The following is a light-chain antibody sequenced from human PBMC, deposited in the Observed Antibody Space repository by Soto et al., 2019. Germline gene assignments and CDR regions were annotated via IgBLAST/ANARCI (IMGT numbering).Light chain of an antibody. J-gene: IGKJ5*01. Sequence: DIQMTQFPSSLSASVVDRVTITCLASQSINSYLNWYQQEPGKAPKFLIYAASSLQSGVPSRFSGSGSGTDFTLTISSLQPEDFATYYCQQSYSTPITFGQGTRLEIK. CDR2: AAS. CDR3: QQSYSTPIT. V-gene: IGKV1-39*01. CDR1: QSINSY.